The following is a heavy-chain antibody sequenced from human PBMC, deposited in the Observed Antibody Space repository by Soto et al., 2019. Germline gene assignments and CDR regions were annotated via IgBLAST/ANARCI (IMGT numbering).Heavy chain of an antibody. J-gene: IGHJ4*02. V-gene: IGHV3-33*08. Sequence: GSLRLSCAVSGFTFSSHGMQWVRQAPGKGLEWVAVIGFDGSVSHYTDSVKGRFTVSRDNSKNTLYLQMNSLRADDTAVYYCAKGGGYSSGWYYFDYWGQGTLVTVSS. CDR2: IGFDGSVS. CDR1: GFTFSSHG. CDR3: AKGGGYSSGWYYFDY. D-gene: IGHD6-19*01.